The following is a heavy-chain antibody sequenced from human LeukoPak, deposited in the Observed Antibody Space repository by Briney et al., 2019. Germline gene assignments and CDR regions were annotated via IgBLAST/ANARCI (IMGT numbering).Heavy chain of an antibody. V-gene: IGHV1-18*01. D-gene: IGHD3-22*01. CDR3: ARATRYDSSVYYFDY. CDR2: ISAYNGNT. CDR1: GYTFTSYG. Sequence: ASVKVSCKASGYTFTSYGISWVRQAPGQGLEWMGWISAYNGNTNYAQKLQGRVTMTTDTSTSTAYMELRSLRSDDTAVYYCARATRYDSSVYYFDYWGQGTLVTVSS. J-gene: IGHJ4*02.